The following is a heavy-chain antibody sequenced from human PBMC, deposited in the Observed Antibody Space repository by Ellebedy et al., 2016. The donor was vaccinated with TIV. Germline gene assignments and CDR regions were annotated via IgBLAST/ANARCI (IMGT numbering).Heavy chain of an antibody. V-gene: IGHV4-39*01. Sequence: SETLSLTXSVSGGTISSSSFYWGWIRQAPGKGLEWIGSIYYNGVTYYNPSLKSRLTISVDTSKNQFSLRLTSVTAADTALYYCARRMGRRSLYGGFVGAFDIWGQGTTVTVSS. D-gene: IGHD4-23*01. CDR2: IYYNGVT. J-gene: IGHJ3*02. CDR1: GGTISSSSFY. CDR3: ARRMGRRSLYGGFVGAFDI.